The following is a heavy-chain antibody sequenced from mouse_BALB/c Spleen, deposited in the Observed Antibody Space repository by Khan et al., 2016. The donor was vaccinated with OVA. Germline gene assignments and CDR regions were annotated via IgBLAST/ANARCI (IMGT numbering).Heavy chain of an antibody. J-gene: IGHJ2*01. D-gene: IGHD2-14*01. CDR3: ARRGYDEAYFDY. Sequence: EVALVESGGGLVKPGGSLKLSCAASGFTFSYYAVSWVRQTPEKRLEWVATISSAGSYTYYPDSVKGRFIISRANAKNSLYLQMYILRSEDTAMYYCARRGYDEAYFDYWGQGTTLTVSS. CDR1: GFTFSYYA. CDR2: ISSAGSYT. V-gene: IGHV5-9-3*01.